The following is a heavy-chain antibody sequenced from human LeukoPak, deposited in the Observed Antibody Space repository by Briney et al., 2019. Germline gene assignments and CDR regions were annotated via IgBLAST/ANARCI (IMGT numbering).Heavy chain of an antibody. Sequence: GGSLRLSCAASGFTFSSYEMNWVRQAPGKGLEWVSYISSSGSTIYYADSVKGRFTISRDNAKNSLYLQMNSLRAEDTAVYYCARGGITMVRGVIFYYYYMDGLGKGTTVTVSS. V-gene: IGHV3-48*03. CDR1: GFTFSSYE. CDR2: ISSSGSTI. D-gene: IGHD3-10*01. J-gene: IGHJ6*03. CDR3: ARGGITMVRGVIFYYYYMDG.